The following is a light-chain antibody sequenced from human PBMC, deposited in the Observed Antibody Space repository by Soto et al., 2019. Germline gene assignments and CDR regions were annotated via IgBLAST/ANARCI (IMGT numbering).Light chain of an antibody. CDR3: SSYTSSNTLL. V-gene: IGLV2-14*01. J-gene: IGLJ2*01. CDR1: SSDVGGYNF. Sequence: QSALTQPASVSGSPGQSITISCTGTSSDVGGYNFVSWHQQHPGRAPKLMIFDVSDRPSGVSNRFSGSKSGNTASLTISGLQAEDGSDYYCSSYTSSNTLLFGGGTKLTV. CDR2: DVS.